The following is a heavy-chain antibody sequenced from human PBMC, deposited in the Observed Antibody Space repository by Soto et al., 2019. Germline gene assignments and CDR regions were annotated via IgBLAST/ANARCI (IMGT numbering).Heavy chain of an antibody. Sequence: GESLKISCKGSGYSFTSYWINWVRQMPGKGPEWMGIIYTGDSDTRYSPSFQGQVTISADKSISTAYLQWGSLKASDTAMYYCARHHGSPGSYYGMDVWGQGTTVTVSS. J-gene: IGHJ6*02. CDR1: GYSFTSYW. CDR3: ARHHGSPGSYYGMDV. V-gene: IGHV5-51*01. D-gene: IGHD6-13*01. CDR2: IYTGDSDT.